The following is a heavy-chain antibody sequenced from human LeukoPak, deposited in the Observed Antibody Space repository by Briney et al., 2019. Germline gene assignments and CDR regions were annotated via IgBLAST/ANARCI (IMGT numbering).Heavy chain of an antibody. CDR1: GGSFNGYY. J-gene: IGHJ5*02. V-gene: IGHV4-34*01. CDR2: INHSGST. Sequence: KPSETLSLTCAVYGGSFNGYYWSWIRQPPGKGLEWIGEINHSGSTNYNPSLKSRVTISVDTSKNQFSLKLSSVTAADTAVYYCARGRGPSYCSSTRCRYWPRWFDPWGQGTLVTVSS. D-gene: IGHD2-2*01. CDR3: ARGRGPSYCSSTRCRYWPRWFDP.